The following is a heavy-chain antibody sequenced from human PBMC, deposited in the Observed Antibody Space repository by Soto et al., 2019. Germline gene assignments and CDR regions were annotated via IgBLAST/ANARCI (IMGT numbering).Heavy chain of an antibody. J-gene: IGHJ6*02. D-gene: IGHD6-19*01. Sequence: ASVKVSCKPSGYTFNSYGISWVRQAPGQGLEWMGWISVYRGNTNYAQKFQGRVTMTTDTSTSTAYMELTSLRFDDTAVYSGVRSAMAGDYYYYGMDVWGQGTTVTVSS. CDR1: GYTFNSYG. V-gene: IGHV1-18*01. CDR3: VRSAMAGDYYYYGMDV. CDR2: ISVYRGNT.